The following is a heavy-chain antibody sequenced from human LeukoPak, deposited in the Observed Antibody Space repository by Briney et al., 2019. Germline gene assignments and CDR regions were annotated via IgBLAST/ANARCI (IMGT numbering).Heavy chain of an antibody. Sequence: PGGSLRLSCAASGFTFSNYAMSWVRQASGKGLEWVGRIRSKANSYATAYVASVQGRFTISRDDSENTAYLQMNSLKSEDTAVYYCTRLNFDSGYHFDYWGQGTLVTVSS. D-gene: IGHD5-12*01. CDR3: TRLNFDSGYHFDY. CDR1: GFTFSNYA. CDR2: IRSKANSYAT. J-gene: IGHJ4*02. V-gene: IGHV3-73*01.